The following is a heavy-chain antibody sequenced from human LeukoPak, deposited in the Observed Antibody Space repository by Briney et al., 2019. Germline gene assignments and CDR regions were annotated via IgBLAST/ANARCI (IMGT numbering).Heavy chain of an antibody. CDR2: INPNSGCT. Sequence: GASVKVSCKASGYTFTRYYMHWVRQAPGQGLEWMGWINPNSGCTHYAQKFQGRVTMSRDTSISTAYMELSRLTSDDTAVYYCATPGIEGVAPAGTLDVWGQGTMVTVSS. CDR3: ATPGIEGVAPAGTLDV. CDR1: GYTFTRYY. D-gene: IGHD6-13*01. V-gene: IGHV1-2*02. J-gene: IGHJ3*01.